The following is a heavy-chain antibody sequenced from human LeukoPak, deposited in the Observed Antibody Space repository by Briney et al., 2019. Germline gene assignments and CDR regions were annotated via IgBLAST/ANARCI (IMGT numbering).Heavy chain of an antibody. J-gene: IGHJ5*02. CDR3: ARDYTGYFP. Sequence: PGGSLRLSCAASGFTFSNFAMHWVRQAPGKGLEWVANIKTDGSEKYYVDSVKGRFTISRDNAKNSLYLQMNSLRAEDTAVYYCARDYTGYFPWGQGTLVIVSS. CDR2: IKTDGSEK. CDR1: GFTFSNFA. D-gene: IGHD3-9*01. V-gene: IGHV3-7*03.